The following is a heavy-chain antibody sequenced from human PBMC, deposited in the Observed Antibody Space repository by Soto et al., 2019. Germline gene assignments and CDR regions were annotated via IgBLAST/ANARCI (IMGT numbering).Heavy chain of an antibody. CDR1: GYTFTGYY. CDR3: ALVSFYYGSGSYYYYYGMDV. CDR2: INPNSGGT. Sequence: GASVKVSCKASGYTFTGYYMHWVRQAPGQGLEWMGWINPNSGGTNYAQKFQGWVTITRDTSISTAYMELSRLRSDDTAVYYCALVSFYYGSGSYYYYYGMDVWGQGTTVTVSS. V-gene: IGHV1-2*04. D-gene: IGHD3-10*01. J-gene: IGHJ6*02.